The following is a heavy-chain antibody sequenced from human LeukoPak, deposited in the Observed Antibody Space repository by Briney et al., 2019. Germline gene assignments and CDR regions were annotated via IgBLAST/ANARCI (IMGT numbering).Heavy chain of an antibody. Sequence: PSQTLSLTCTVSGGSISSYYWSWIRQPPGKGLEWIGYIYYSGSTTYNPSLKSRVTISVDTSKNQFSLKLSSVTAADTAVYYCARDRSGDAFDIWGQGTMVTVSS. CDR1: GGSISSYY. V-gene: IGHV4-59*01. CDR2: IYYSGST. D-gene: IGHD3-10*01. J-gene: IGHJ3*02. CDR3: ARDRSGDAFDI.